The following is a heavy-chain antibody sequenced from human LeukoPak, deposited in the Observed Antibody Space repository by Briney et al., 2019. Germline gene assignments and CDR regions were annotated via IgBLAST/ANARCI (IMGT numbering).Heavy chain of an antibody. V-gene: IGHV5-51*01. CDR2: IYPGDSDT. CDR3: ARGPYCSSTSCYPYAFDI. D-gene: IGHD2-2*01. CDR1: GYSFTSYW. Sequence: TGESLKISCKGSGYSFTSYWIGWVRQMPGKGLEWMGIIYPGDSDTRYSPSFQGQVTISADKSISTAYLQWSSLKASDTAMYYCARGPYCSSTSCYPYAFDIWGQGTMVTVSS. J-gene: IGHJ3*02.